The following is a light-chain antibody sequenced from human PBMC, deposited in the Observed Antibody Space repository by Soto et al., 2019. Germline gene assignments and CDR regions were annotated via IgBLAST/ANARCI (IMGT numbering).Light chain of an antibody. Sequence: DIQMTQSPSTVSASVGDRVTITCRASQNIISWVAWYQQQPGRAPKLLIYAASILQSEVPSRFNGSGSGTDFPLTIKSLQPEDLAKYYCQQAYGFPVTFGQGTRL. CDR1: QNIISW. CDR2: AAS. J-gene: IGKJ5*01. CDR3: QQAYGFPVT. V-gene: IGKV1-12*01.